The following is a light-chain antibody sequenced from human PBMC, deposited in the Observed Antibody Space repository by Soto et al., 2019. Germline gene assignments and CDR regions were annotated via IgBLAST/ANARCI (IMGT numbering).Light chain of an antibody. CDR3: AAWDDSLNGVV. V-gene: IGLV1-44*01. CDR2: SNN. CDR1: SSNIGSNT. Sequence: QSVLTQPPSASGTPGQRVTSSCSGSSSNIGSNTVNWYQQVPGTAPKLLIYSNNHRPSGVPDRFSGSKSGTSVSLAISGVRSEDEAEYYCAAWDDSLNGVVFGGGTKLTVL. J-gene: IGLJ2*01.